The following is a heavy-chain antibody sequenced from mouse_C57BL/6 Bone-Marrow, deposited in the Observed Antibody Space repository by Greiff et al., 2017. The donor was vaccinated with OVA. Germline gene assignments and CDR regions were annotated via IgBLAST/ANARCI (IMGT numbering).Heavy chain of an antibody. CDR2: ISNLAYSI. CDR3: ASPSGSSPAWFAY. Sequence: EVMLVESGGGLVQPGGSLKLSCAASGFTFSDYGMAWVRQAPRKGPEWVAFISNLAYSIYYADTVTGRFTISRENAKNTLYLEMSSLRSEDTAMYYCASPSGSSPAWFAYWGQGTLVTVSA. CDR1: GFTFSDYG. J-gene: IGHJ3*01. D-gene: IGHD1-1*01. V-gene: IGHV5-15*01.